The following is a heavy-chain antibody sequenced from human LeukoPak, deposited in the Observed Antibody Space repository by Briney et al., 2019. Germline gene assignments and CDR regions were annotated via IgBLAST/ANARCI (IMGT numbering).Heavy chain of an antibody. D-gene: IGHD3-3*01. CDR1: GFTFSNYV. V-gene: IGHV3-30*18. Sequence: GGSLRLSCVASGFTFSNYVMHWVRQAPGKGLEWVAIILFGENDKYYTDSVKGRFIISRDNAKNSLYLRMNSLRAEDTALYYCAKVGSPKHDFWSGYYLISWGQGTLVTVSS. J-gene: IGHJ4*02. CDR2: ILFGENDK. CDR3: AKVGSPKHDFWSGYYLIS.